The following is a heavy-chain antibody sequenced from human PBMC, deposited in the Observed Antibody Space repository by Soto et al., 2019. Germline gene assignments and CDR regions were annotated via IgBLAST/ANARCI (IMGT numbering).Heavy chain of an antibody. CDR1: GFTFSSYA. J-gene: IGHJ4*02. Sequence: VGSLRLSCAASGFTFSSYAMSWVRQAPGKGLEWVSAISGSGGSTYYADSVKGRFTISRDNSKNTLYLQMNSLRAEDTAVYYCAKRRVAVAFRDVGHFDYWGQGTLVTVSS. V-gene: IGHV3-23*01. CDR2: ISGSGGST. CDR3: AKRRVAVAFRDVGHFDY. D-gene: IGHD6-19*01.